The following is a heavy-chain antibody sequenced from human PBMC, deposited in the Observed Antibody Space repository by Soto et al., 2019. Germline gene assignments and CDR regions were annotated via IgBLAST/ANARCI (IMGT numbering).Heavy chain of an antibody. Sequence: QVQLQESGPGLVKPSQTLSLTCTVSGGSISSGGYYWSWIRQHPGKGLEWIGYIYYSGSTYYDPSLKGRFTISEDTSKTLFPRKLRSVAAGDPAVYYWGKENLGAAGAGFYFDYWGQGTLVTVS. J-gene: IGHJ4*02. CDR2: IYYSGST. CDR1: GGSISSGGYY. V-gene: IGHV4-31*03. D-gene: IGHD3-10*01. CDR3: GKENLGAAGAGFYFDY.